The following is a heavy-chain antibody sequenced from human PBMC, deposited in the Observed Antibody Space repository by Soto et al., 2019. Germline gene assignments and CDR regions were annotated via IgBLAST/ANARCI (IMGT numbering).Heavy chain of an antibody. J-gene: IGHJ5*02. V-gene: IGHV4-30-4*08. Sequence: SETLSLTCTVSGGSISSGGYYWSWIRQHPGKGLEWIGYIYYSGSTYYNPSLKSRVTISVDTSKNQFSLKLSSVTAADTAVYYCARVENWGSRWFDPWGQGTLVTVSS. CDR2: IYYSGST. D-gene: IGHD7-27*01. CDR3: ARVENWGSRWFDP. CDR1: GGSISSGGYY.